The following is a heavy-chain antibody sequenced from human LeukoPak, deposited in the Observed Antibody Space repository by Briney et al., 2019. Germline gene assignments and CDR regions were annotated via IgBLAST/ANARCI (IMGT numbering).Heavy chain of an antibody. V-gene: IGHV3-30*19. CDR3: ARNPYGDYYFDF. Sequence: GGSLRLSCAASGFTFSSYGMHWVRQAPGKGLEWVAATSYDGNNKHYADSVKGRFTVSRDNSKNTLFLQINSLRAEDTAVYYCARNPYGDYYFDFWGQGTLVTVSS. CDR1: GFTFSSYG. CDR2: TSYDGNNK. J-gene: IGHJ4*02. D-gene: IGHD4-17*01.